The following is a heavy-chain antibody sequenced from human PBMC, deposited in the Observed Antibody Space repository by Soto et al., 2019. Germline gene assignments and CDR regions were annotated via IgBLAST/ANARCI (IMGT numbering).Heavy chain of an antibody. D-gene: IGHD3-3*01. V-gene: IGHV3-30*18. CDR3: AKDVLRFLEWLAFYGMDV. CDR2: ISYDGSNK. CDR1: GFTFSSYG. J-gene: IGHJ6*02. Sequence: QVQLVESGGGVVQPGRSLRLSCAASGFTFSSYGMHWVRQAPGKGLXXXXXISYDGSNKYYADSVKGRFTISRDNSKNTLYLQMNSLRAEDTAVYYCAKDVLRFLEWLAFYGMDVWGQVTTVTVSS.